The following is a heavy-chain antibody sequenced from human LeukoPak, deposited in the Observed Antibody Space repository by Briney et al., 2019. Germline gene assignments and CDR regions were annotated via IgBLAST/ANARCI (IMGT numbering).Heavy chain of an antibody. CDR3: ARQRVADTYYFDY. D-gene: IGHD6-19*01. CDR2: IYYSGST. Sequence: SIYYSGSTYYNPSLKSRVTISVDTSKNQFSLKLSSVTAADTAVYYCARQRVADTYYFDYWGQGTLVTVSS. V-gene: IGHV4-39*01. J-gene: IGHJ4*02.